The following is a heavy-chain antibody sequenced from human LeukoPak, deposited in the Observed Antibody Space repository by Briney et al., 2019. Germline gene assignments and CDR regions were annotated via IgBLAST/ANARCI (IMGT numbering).Heavy chain of an antibody. V-gene: IGHV3-11*01. D-gene: IGHD3-3*01. CDR2: ISSSGSTI. J-gene: IGHJ4*02. CDR3: ARLRYYDFWSGYYSDY. Sequence: GGSLRLSCAASGFTFSDYYMSWIRQAPGKGLEWVSYISSSGSTIYYADSVKGRFTISRDNAKNSLYLQMNSLRAEDTAVYYCARLRYYDFWSGYYSDYWGQGTLVTVSS. CDR1: GFTFSDYY.